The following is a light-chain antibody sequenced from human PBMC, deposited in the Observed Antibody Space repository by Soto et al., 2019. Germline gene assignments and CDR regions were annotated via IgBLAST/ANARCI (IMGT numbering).Light chain of an antibody. CDR3: SSYTSSNTLV. CDR1: SSDVGGYNY. Sequence: QSDLTQPASVSGSPGQSITISCTGTSSDVGGYNYVSWYQQHPGKAPKLMIYEVSNRPSGVSYRFSGSKSGNTASLTISGLQAEDEADYYCSSYTSSNTLVFGTGTKLTVL. J-gene: IGLJ1*01. V-gene: IGLV2-14*01. CDR2: EVS.